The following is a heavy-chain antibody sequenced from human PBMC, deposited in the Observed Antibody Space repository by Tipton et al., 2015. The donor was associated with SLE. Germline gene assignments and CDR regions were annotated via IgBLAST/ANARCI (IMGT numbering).Heavy chain of an antibody. CDR2: ISTYNGNT. J-gene: IGHJ3*01. CDR1: GYTFTSYG. D-gene: IGHD6-19*01. V-gene: IGHV1-18*01. Sequence: QVQLVQSGAEVKKPGASVKVSCKASGYTFTSYGISWVRQAPGQGLEWMGWISTYNGNTHYAQSLQGRVTMTTYTSTSTAYMELRSLRSDDTAVYYCARDVRQAHSSGWFNAFDVWGQGTVVTV. CDR3: ARDVRQAHSSGWFNAFDV.